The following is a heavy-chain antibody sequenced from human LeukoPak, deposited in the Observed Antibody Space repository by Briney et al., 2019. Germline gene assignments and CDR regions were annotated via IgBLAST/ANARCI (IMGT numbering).Heavy chain of an antibody. Sequence: GGSLRLSCAASGFTVSSNYMSWVRQAPGKGLEWVSVIYSGGSTYYADSVKGRFTISRDNAENTLYLQMNSLRAEDTAVYYCARAEDCSSTSCPRAFDIWGQGTMVTVSS. D-gene: IGHD2-2*01. CDR2: IYSGGST. CDR1: GFTVSSNY. J-gene: IGHJ3*02. CDR3: ARAEDCSSTSCPRAFDI. V-gene: IGHV3-53*01.